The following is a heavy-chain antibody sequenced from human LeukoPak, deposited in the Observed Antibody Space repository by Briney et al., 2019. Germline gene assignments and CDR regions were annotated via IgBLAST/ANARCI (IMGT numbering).Heavy chain of an antibody. CDR2: ISGSGGST. J-gene: IGHJ3*02. CDR1: EFTFRSYA. D-gene: IGHD1-26*01. Sequence: GGSLRLPCAASEFTFRSYAMSWVRQAPGKGLEWVSGISGSGGSTNYADSAKGRLTVTRDNYNNTLYPQKMSMRGDDTAVYGCAKGASAEVWAVLSIWGEGTMVSVSS. CDR3: AKGASAEVWAVLSI. V-gene: IGHV3-23*01.